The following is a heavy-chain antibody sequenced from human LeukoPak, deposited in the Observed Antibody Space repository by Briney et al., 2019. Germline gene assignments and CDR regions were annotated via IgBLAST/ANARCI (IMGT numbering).Heavy chain of an antibody. CDR1: GFTFSSYA. J-gene: IGHJ4*02. Sequence: GGSLRLSCAASGFTFSSYAMSWVRQAPGKGLEWVSAISGSGGSTYYADSVKGRFTISRDNSKNTLYLQMNSLRAEDTAVYYCAKGDAHYCGGDCYTFDYWGQGTLVTVSS. V-gene: IGHV3-23*01. CDR2: ISGSGGST. CDR3: AKGDAHYCGGDCYTFDY. D-gene: IGHD2-21*02.